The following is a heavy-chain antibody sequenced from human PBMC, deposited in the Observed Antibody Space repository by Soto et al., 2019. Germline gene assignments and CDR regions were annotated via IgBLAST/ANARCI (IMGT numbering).Heavy chain of an antibody. D-gene: IGHD3-22*01. J-gene: IGHJ4*02. CDR1: GFTFSRHD. CDR3: ARVRGGFSSGYYYFDY. V-gene: IGHV3-13*01. CDR2: IGTAGDT. Sequence: GGALRLSCAASGFTFSRHDMHRGRPTTGKGLEWVSAIGTAGDTYYPGSVKGRFTISRENAKNSLYLQMNSLRAEDTAVYYCARVRGGFSSGYYYFDYWGQGTLVTVSS.